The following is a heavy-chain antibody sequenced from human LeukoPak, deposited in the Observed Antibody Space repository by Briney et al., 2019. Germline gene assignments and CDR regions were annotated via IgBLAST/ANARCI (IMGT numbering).Heavy chain of an antibody. CDR3: ARTGGGNSGPFDY. CDR2: IYNGGSI. Sequence: GGSLRLSCVASGIIVRNNYMTWVRPAPGKGLEWVSVIYNGGSIYYGDSVKGRFTISADNSRNMVYLQMNGLRAEDTAVYYCARTGGGNSGPFDYWGQGTLVTVS. D-gene: IGHD4-23*01. V-gene: IGHV3-53*01. CDR1: GIIVRNNY. J-gene: IGHJ4*02.